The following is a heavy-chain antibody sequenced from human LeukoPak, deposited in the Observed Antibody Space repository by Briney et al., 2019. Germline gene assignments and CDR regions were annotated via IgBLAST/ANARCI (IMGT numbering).Heavy chain of an antibody. CDR1: GFAFSSYG. D-gene: IGHD3-10*01. Sequence: GGSLRLSCAASGFAFSSYGMHWVRQAPGKGLEWVAFIRYDGSNKYYADSVKGRFTISRDNPKTTLYLQMNSLRAEDTSVYYCAKASDYYGSGRGNHYYCYGMDVWGQGTTVTVS. CDR2: IRYDGSNK. V-gene: IGHV3-30*02. CDR3: AKASDYYGSGRGNHYYCYGMDV. J-gene: IGHJ6*02.